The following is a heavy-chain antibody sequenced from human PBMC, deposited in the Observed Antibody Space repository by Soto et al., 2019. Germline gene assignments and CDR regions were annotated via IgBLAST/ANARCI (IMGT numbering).Heavy chain of an antibody. CDR3: AKDLEVLSARFES. V-gene: IGHV3-23*01. J-gene: IGHJ4*02. D-gene: IGHD2-15*01. CDR1: GFTFGNYA. CDR2: ISASGGRT. Sequence: LRLSCRASGFTFGNYAMAWVRQAPGKGLEWVSGISASGGRTYYADSAKGRFTISRDNSNNTLYLQMSSLRAEDTAVYYCAKDLEVLSARFESWGQGALVTVSS.